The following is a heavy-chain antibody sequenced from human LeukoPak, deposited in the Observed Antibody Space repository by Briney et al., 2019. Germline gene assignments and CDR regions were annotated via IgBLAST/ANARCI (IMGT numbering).Heavy chain of an antibody. J-gene: IGHJ5*02. V-gene: IGHV4-39*07. D-gene: IGHD1-26*01. Sequence: PSETLSLTCTVSGGSISSSSYYWGWIRQPPGKGLEWIGSIYYSGSTYYNPSLKSRVTISVDTSKNQFSLKLSSVTAADTAVYYCARDLASVEATMMLDPWGQGTLVTVSS. CDR3: ARDLASVEATMMLDP. CDR1: GGSISSSSYY. CDR2: IYYSGST.